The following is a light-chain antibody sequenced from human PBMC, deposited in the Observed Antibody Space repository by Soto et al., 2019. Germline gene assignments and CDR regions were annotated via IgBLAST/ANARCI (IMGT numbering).Light chain of an antibody. CDR1: QSVSSY. V-gene: IGKV3-11*01. Sequence: EIVLTQSPATLSLSPGERATLYCRASQSVSSYLAWYQQKPGQAPRLLIYDASNRATGIPARFSGSGSGTDFTLTISSLEPEDFAVYYCQQRSNWHSITFGQGTRLEIK. J-gene: IGKJ5*01. CDR2: DAS. CDR3: QQRSNWHSIT.